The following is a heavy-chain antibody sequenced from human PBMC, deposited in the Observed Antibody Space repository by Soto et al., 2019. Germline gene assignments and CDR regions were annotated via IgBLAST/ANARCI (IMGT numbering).Heavy chain of an antibody. CDR2: IGSSSTNT. V-gene: IGHV3-11*06. Sequence: QVQLVESGGGLVKPRGSLRLSCAASGFTFSDYYMSWIRQAPGKGLEWVSYIGSSSTNTKYADSVKGRFTISRDNAKNSRDQQMNSLTAEDTAVYYCARDGNKYSSAGSRYSGYYYYSMDVWGQGTTDTVSS. CDR3: ARDGNKYSSAGSRYSGYYYYSMDV. CDR1: GFTFSDYY. D-gene: IGHD2-15*01. J-gene: IGHJ6*02.